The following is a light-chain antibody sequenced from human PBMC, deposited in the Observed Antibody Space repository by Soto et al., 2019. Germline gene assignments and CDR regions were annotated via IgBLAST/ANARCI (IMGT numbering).Light chain of an antibody. CDR3: QQRSNWPLT. V-gene: IGKV3-11*01. CDR2: DAS. CDR1: QSVRSS. J-gene: IGKJ4*01. Sequence: IVLTQSPATLSLSPGERATLSCRASQSVRSSLAWYQQEPDQTPRLLISDASNRATGIPARFNGSGSGTDFTLTVSSLEPEDFAVYYCQQRSNWPLTFGGGTKVEIK.